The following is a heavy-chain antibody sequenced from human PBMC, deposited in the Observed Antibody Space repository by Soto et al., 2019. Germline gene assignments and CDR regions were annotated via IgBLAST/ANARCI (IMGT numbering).Heavy chain of an antibody. CDR3: ARASYYSYMDV. CDR2: INHSGST. V-gene: IGHV4-34*01. J-gene: IGHJ6*03. Sequence: SETLSLTCAVYGGSFSGYYWSWIRQPPGKGLEWIGYINHSGSTNYNPSLKSRVTISVDTSKNQFSLKLVSVTAADTAVYYCARASYYSYMDVWGKGTTVNVSS. CDR1: GGSFSGYY.